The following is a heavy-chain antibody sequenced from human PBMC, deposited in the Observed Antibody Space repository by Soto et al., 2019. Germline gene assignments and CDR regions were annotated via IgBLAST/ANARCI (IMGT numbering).Heavy chain of an antibody. D-gene: IGHD3-9*01. CDR1: GGSVSSSNYY. CDR3: ARLEGLATISYYFDY. Sequence: QLQLQELGPGLVKPSETLSLTCTVSGGSVSSSNYYWGWIRQSPGKGLEWIGSIYYSGSTYYNPSLESRVTISVDKSKNQFSLKVISVTAADTAVYYCARLEGLATISYYFDYWGQGTLVTVSS. J-gene: IGHJ4*02. V-gene: IGHV4-39*01. CDR2: IYYSGST.